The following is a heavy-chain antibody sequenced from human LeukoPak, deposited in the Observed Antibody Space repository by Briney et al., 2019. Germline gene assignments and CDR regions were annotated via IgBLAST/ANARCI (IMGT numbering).Heavy chain of an antibody. V-gene: IGHV4-59*01. J-gene: IGHJ4*02. Sequence: SEILSLTCTVSGGSLSSYYWTWIRQPPGKGLEWIAYIFYSGSTNYNLSLKSRVTISVDTSKNQFSLKLNSVTAADTAVYYCARLRGNYFPDYWGQGTLVTVSS. CDR1: GGSLSSYY. CDR2: IFYSGST. CDR3: ARLRGNYFPDY. D-gene: IGHD4-11*01.